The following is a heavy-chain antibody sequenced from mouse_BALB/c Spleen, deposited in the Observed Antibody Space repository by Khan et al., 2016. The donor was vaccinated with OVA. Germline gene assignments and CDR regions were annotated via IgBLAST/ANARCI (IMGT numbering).Heavy chain of an antibody. J-gene: IGHJ2*01. CDR3: ARGNYYGYYFDY. Sequence: EVKLVESGPGLVKPSQSLSLTCTVTGYSITSGYAWNWIRQFPGKKLEWMGYISYSGVTSYTPSLKSRISITRDTSKNQFFLQLNSVTTEDTATYDCARGNYYGYYFDYWGQGTTLTVSS. CDR2: ISYSGVT. D-gene: IGHD1-1*01. V-gene: IGHV3-2*02. CDR1: GYSITSGYA.